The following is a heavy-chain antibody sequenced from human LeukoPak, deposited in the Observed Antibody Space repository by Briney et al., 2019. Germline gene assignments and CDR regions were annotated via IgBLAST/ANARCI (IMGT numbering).Heavy chain of an antibody. CDR2: IIPIFGTA. Sequence: SVKVSRKASGGTFSSYAISWVRQAPGQGLEWMGRIIPIFGTANYAQKFQGRVTITTDESTSTAYMELSSLRSEDTAVYYCARVPIYYDSSGYYPWGQGTLVTVSS. CDR3: ARVPIYYDSSGYYP. CDR1: GGTFSSYA. V-gene: IGHV1-69*05. J-gene: IGHJ5*02. D-gene: IGHD3-22*01.